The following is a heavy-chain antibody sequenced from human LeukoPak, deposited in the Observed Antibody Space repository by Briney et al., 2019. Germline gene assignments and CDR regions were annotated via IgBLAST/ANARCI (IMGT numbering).Heavy chain of an antibody. Sequence: SETLSLTCTVSGGSISSYYWSWIRQPPGKGLEWIGYIYNGGSTNYNPSLKSRLTISEDTHKNQFSLKLSSVTAADTAVYYCASVSRGSPGSWGQGTLVTVSS. CDR2: IYNGGST. V-gene: IGHV4-59*08. CDR1: GGSISSYY. D-gene: IGHD3-10*01. CDR3: ASVSRGSPGS. J-gene: IGHJ5*02.